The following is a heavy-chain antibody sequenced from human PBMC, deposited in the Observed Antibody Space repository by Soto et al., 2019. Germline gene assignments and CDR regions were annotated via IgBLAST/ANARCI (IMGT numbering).Heavy chain of an antibody. V-gene: IGHV1-69*04. CDR3: ARDDYYYGSGSYDLDFQH. CDR1: GGTLSSYT. CDR2: IIPILGIA. D-gene: IGHD3-10*01. J-gene: IGHJ1*01. Sequence: SVKVSCKASGGTLSSYTISWVRQAPGQGLEWMGRIIPILGIANYAQKFQGRVTITADKSTSTAYMELSSLRSEDTAVYYCARDDYYYGSGSYDLDFQHWGQGTLVTVSS.